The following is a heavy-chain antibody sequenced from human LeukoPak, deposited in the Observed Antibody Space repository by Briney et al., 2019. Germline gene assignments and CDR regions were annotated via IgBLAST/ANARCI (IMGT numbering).Heavy chain of an antibody. D-gene: IGHD2-2*01. V-gene: IGHV4-59*08. CDR1: GGSISSYY. CDR2: IYYSGST. Sequence: TSETLSLTCTVSGGSISSYYWSWIRQPPGKGLEWIGYIYYSGSTNYNPPLKSRVTISVDTSENQFSLKLSSVTAADTAVYYCARHRPHIVVVPAANPDFDYWGQGTLVTVSS. CDR3: ARHRPHIVVVPAANPDFDY. J-gene: IGHJ4*02.